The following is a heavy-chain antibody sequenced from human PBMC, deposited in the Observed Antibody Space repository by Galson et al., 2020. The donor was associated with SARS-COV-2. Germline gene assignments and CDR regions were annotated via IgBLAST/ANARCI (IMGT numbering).Heavy chain of an antibody. Sequence: GESLKISCQGSGYSFTSYWLGWVRQMPGKGLEWMGIIYHGDSDTRYSPSFRGQVTISADKSITTAYLQWTSLKASDTAMYFCARAITGTTNPYHFDFWGQGTLVTVSS. CDR1: GYSFTSYW. CDR3: ARAITGTTNPYHFDF. D-gene: IGHD1-7*01. CDR2: IYHGDSDT. V-gene: IGHV5-51*01. J-gene: IGHJ4*02.